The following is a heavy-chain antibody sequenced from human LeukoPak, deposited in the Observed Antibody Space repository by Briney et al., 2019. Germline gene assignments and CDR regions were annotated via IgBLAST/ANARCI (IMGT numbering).Heavy chain of an antibody. J-gene: IGHJ4*02. D-gene: IGHD3-16*01. CDR3: ARVETTMIRY. CDR2: ISRGGNSV. Sequence: GGSLRLSCAASGFTFSDYYMGWIRQAPGTGLEWVSSISRGGNSVYYADSVRGRFTISRDNAKNSLYLQMNSLRAEDTALYYCARVETTMIRYWGQGTLVAVSS. CDR1: GFTFSDYY. V-gene: IGHV3-11*01.